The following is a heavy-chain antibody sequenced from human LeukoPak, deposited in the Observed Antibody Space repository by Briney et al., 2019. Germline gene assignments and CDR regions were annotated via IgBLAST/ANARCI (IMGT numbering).Heavy chain of an antibody. CDR1: GFTFSSYA. CDR2: ISYDGSNK. Sequence: PGRSLRLSCAASGFTFSSYAMHWVRQAPGKGLEWVAVISYDGSNKYYADSVKGRFTISRDNSKNTLYLQMNSLSAEDTAVYYCARESEYSSSHSYYYYYGMDVWGQGTTVTVSS. CDR3: ARESEYSSSHSYYYYYGMDV. J-gene: IGHJ6*02. V-gene: IGHV3-30-3*01. D-gene: IGHD6-13*01.